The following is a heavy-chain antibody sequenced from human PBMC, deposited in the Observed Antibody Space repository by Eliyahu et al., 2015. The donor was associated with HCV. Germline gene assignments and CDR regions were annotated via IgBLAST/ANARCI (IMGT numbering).Heavy chain of an antibody. V-gene: IGHV4-34*01. CDR2: IXHXGST. CDR3: AREGPLYPGRLGFDP. D-gene: IGHD1-26*01. Sequence: QVQLQQWGAGLLKPSETLSLTCAVYGGSFSGYYWSWIRQPPGKGLEWIGEIXHXGSTNYNPSLKSRVTISVDTSKNQFSLKLSSVTAADTAVYYCAREGPLYPGRLGFDPWGQGTLVTVSS. CDR1: GGSFSGYY. J-gene: IGHJ5*02.